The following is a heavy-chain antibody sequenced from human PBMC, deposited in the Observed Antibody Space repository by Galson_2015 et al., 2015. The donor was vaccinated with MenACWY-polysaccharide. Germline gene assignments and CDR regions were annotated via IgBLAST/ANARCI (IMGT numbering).Heavy chain of an antibody. CDR3: ARDPTQKATTVPTARFDY. CDR1: GYTFKRYA. V-gene: IGHV7-4-1*02. D-gene: IGHD4-17*01. Sequence: SVKVSCKASGYTFKRYAMNWVRQAPGQGLEWLGWINTNTGNPTYAQGFTGRFVFSLDTSVSTAYLQISSLKAEDTAVYYCARDPTQKATTVPTARFDYWGQRTLVTVSS. J-gene: IGHJ4*02. CDR2: INTNTGNP.